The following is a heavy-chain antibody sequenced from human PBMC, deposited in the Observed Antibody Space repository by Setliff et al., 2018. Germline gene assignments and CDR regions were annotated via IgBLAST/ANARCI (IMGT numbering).Heavy chain of an antibody. J-gene: IGHJ6*02. D-gene: IGHD5-12*01. Sequence: GGSLRLSCAASGFTVSSYYMTWVRQAPGKGLEWVSVIYTGGSTYYADSVKGRFTISRDDSNNTLYLQMKSLRAEDTAVYYCAGYGYGQYYAMDVWGQGTTVTVSS. CDR3: AGYGYGQYYAMDV. CDR1: GFTVSSYY. V-gene: IGHV3-66*01. CDR2: IYTGGST.